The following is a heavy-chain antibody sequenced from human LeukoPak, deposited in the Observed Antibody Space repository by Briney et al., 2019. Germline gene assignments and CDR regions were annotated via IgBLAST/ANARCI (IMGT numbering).Heavy chain of an antibody. J-gene: IGHJ4*02. Sequence: ASVKVSCKASGYSFTGYNVHWVRQAPGQGLEWMGIINPSGGSTTYAQKFQGRVTMTRDTSTSTVYMELSSLRSEDTAVYYCARGGVLRFLEHLDYWGQGTLVTVSS. CDR3: ARGGVLRFLEHLDY. CDR1: GYSFTGYN. D-gene: IGHD3-3*01. CDR2: INPSGGST. V-gene: IGHV1-46*01.